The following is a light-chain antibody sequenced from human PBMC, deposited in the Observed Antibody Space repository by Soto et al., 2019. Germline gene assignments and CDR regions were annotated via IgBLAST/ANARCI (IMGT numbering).Light chain of an antibody. V-gene: IGLV1-44*01. J-gene: IGLJ2*01. CDR2: NNN. CDR3: SAWDDSLNGPV. Sequence: QSVLTQPPSASGTPGQRVTISCSGSSSNIGTNTVNWYQQLPGTAPKLLIYNNNQWPSGVPDRFSGSKSGTSASLAISGLQSGDEADYYCSAWDDSLNGPVFGGGTQLTVL. CDR1: SSNIGTNT.